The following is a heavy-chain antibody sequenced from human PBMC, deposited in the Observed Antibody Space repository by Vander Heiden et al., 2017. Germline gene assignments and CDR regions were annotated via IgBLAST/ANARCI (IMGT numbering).Heavy chain of an antibody. CDR3: AKDERGGIAGNFDY. CDR2: ISWNSGSI. J-gene: IGHJ4*02. V-gene: IGHV3-9*01. CDR1: GLTFDDYA. Sequence: LRLPCAASGLTFDDYAMHWVRQAPGKGLEWVSGISWNSGSIGYADSVKGRFTISRDNAKNSLYLQMNSLRAEDTALYYCAKDERGGIAGNFDYWGQGTLVTVSS. D-gene: IGHD6-13*01.